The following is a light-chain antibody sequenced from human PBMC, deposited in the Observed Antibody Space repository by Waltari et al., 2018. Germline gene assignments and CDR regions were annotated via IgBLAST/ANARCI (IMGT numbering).Light chain of an antibody. CDR1: KLGDKY. J-gene: IGLJ2*01. CDR3: QAWDSSTVV. V-gene: IGLV3-1*01. Sequence: SYELPHPPSVSVSPGQTASLTCSADKLGDKYACWYQQKPGQSPVLVIYQDSKRPSGIPERFSGSNSGNTATLTISGTQAMDEADYYCQAWDSSTVVFGGGTKLTVL. CDR2: QDS.